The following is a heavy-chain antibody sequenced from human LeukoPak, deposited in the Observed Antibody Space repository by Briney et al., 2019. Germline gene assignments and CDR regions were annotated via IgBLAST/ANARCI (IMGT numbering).Heavy chain of an antibody. CDR2: INHSGST. V-gene: IGHV4-34*01. J-gene: IGHJ5*02. D-gene: IGHD6-19*01. Sequence: PSETLSLTCAVYGGSFSGYYWSWIRQPPGKGLEWIGEINHSGSTNYNPSLKSRVTISVDTSKNQFSLKLSSVTAADTAVYYCARGRQWAAWFDPWGQGTLVTVSS. CDR3: ARGRQWAAWFDP. CDR1: GGSFSGYY.